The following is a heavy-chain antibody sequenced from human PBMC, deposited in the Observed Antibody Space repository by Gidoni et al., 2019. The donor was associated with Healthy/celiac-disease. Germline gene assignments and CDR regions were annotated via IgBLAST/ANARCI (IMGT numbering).Heavy chain of an antibody. CDR3: TRLSPPLRDFDWSYGMDV. D-gene: IGHD3-9*01. J-gene: IGHJ6*02. CDR1: AFTFGGPV. V-gene: IGHV3-73*02. Sequence: EVQLVESGAGLVSPGRSLNLSLAASAFTFGGPVLSWVRQASGKGLEWVGRIRSKANSYGTAYAASVKGRFTISRDDSKNTAYLQMNSLKAEDTAVYYCTRLSPPLRDFDWSYGMDVWGQGTTVTVSS. CDR2: IRSKANSYGT.